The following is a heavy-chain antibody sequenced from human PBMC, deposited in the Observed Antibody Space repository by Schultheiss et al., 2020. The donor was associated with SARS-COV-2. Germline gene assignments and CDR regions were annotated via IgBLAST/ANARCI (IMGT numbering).Heavy chain of an antibody. CDR3: ARGGAWMVVAATGRSELDY. Sequence: SQTLSLTCAVYGGSFSGYYWSWIRQPAGKGLEWIGEINHSGSTNYNPSLKSRVTISVDTSKNQFSLKLSSVTAADTAVYYCARGGAWMVVAATGRSELDYWGQGTLVTVSS. J-gene: IGHJ4*02. D-gene: IGHD2-15*01. V-gene: IGHV4-34*01. CDR2: INHSGST. CDR1: GGSFSGYY.